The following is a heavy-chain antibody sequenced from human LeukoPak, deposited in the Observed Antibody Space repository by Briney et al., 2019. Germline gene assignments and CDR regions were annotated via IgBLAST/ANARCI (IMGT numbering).Heavy chain of an antibody. CDR3: ARGATFRGTYYMDV. CDR1: GGPISTHY. V-gene: IGHV4-59*11. CDR2: NDYSGST. D-gene: IGHD3-10*01. Sequence: PSETLSLTCIVSGGPISTHYWSWSRQPPGKGVEGIGYNDYSGSTNYNPSLKSRVTISVDTSKNQFSLKLNSVTAADTAVYYCARGATFRGTYYMDVWGKGTTVTVSS. J-gene: IGHJ6*03.